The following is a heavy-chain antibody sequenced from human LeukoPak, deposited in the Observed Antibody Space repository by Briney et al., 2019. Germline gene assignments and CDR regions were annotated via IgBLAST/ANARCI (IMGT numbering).Heavy chain of an antibody. D-gene: IGHD3-9*01. V-gene: IGHV4-4*07. J-gene: IGHJ4*02. CDR2: IYISGST. Sequence: SETLSLTCTVSGGSISSYYWSWIRQPAGKGLEWIGRIYISGSTNYNPSLKSRVTMSVDTSKNQFSLKLSSVTAADTAVYYCARAPLLTGYFDVDYWGQGTLVTVSS. CDR3: ARAPLLTGYFDVDY. CDR1: GGSISSYY.